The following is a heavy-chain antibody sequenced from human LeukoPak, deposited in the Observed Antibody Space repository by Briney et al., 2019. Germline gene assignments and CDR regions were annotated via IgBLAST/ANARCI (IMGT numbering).Heavy chain of an antibody. V-gene: IGHV3-11*01. Sequence: GGSLRLSCEASGFSFSESYMSWIRQAPGKGLQWVAYISGSGSSIYYADSVRGRFTVSRDNARNSLYLHMNSLKADDTAVYYCARGKRRFDYWGQGTLVTVSS. CDR1: GFSFSESY. CDR3: ARGKRRFDY. J-gene: IGHJ4*02. CDR2: ISGSGSSI.